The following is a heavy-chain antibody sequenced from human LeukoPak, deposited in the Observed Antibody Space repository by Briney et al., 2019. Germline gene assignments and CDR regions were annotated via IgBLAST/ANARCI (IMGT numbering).Heavy chain of an antibody. Sequence: SETLSLTCTVSGGSVSGYYWSWIRQPPGKGLEWIGYVYYTGSTNYNPSLKSRVTISVDRSKNQFSLKLSSVTAADTAVHYCARDTNDGSVIWGQGTMVTVSS. CDR3: ARDTNDGSVI. V-gene: IGHV4-59*02. CDR2: VYYTGST. CDR1: GGSVSGYY. J-gene: IGHJ3*02. D-gene: IGHD3-10*01.